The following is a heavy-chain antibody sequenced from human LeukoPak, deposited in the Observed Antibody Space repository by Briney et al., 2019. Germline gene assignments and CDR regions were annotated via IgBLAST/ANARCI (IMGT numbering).Heavy chain of an antibody. CDR2: INPSGGST. Sequence: ASVKVSCKASGYTFTSYYMHWVRQAPGQGLEWMGIINPSGGSTSYAQKFQGRVTMTRDMSTSTVYMELSSLRSEDTAVYYCARAGIRCTNGVCYYYYYMDVWGKGTTVTVSS. CDR3: ARAGIRCTNGVCYYYYYMDV. J-gene: IGHJ6*03. D-gene: IGHD2-8*01. V-gene: IGHV1-46*01. CDR1: GYTFTSYY.